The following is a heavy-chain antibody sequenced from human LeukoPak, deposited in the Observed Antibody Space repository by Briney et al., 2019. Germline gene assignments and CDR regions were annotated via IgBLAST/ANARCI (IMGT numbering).Heavy chain of an antibody. V-gene: IGHV1-18*01. D-gene: IGHD2-2*01. CDR3: AREGLPVCFDY. CDR2: ISAYNGNS. Sequence: ASVKVSCKASGYTFTSYGISWVRQAPGQGREWMGWISAYNGNSNYAQTLQGRVTMTTDTSTSKAYMELRSLRAEDTAVYYCAREGLPVCFDYWGQGTLVTVSS. CDR1: GYTFTSYG. J-gene: IGHJ4*02.